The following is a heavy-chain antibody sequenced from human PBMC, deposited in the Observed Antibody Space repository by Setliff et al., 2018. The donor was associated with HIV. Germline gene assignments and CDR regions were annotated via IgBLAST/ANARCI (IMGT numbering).Heavy chain of an antibody. CDR2: ISDDGSTK. J-gene: IGHJ5*02. CDR3: VRDDTNGPNSLDP. V-gene: IGHV3-30*04. Sequence: PGGSLRLSCAASGFTFNNYAMHWVRQAPGKGPECVAVISDDGSTKHYGDSVKGRFTISRDNSKNTLYLEVSSLRAEDTAVYYCVRDDTNGPNSLDPWGQGTLVTVSS. CDR1: GFTFNNYA. D-gene: IGHD2-8*01.